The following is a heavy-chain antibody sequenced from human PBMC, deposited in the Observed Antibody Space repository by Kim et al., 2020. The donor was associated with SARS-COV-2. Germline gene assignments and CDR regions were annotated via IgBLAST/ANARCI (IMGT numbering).Heavy chain of an antibody. CDR2: INAGNGNT. V-gene: IGHV1-3*01. Sequence: ASVKVSCKASGYTFTSYAMHWVRQAPGQRLEWMGWINAGNGNTKYSQKFQGRVTITRDTSASTAYMELSSLRSEDTAVYYCARVLGSRFGEFYYYGMDVWGQGTTVTVSS. D-gene: IGHD3-10*01. J-gene: IGHJ6*02. CDR3: ARVLGSRFGEFYYYGMDV. CDR1: GYTFTSYA.